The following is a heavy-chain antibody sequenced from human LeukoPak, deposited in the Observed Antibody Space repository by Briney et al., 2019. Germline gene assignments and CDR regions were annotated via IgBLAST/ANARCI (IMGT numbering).Heavy chain of an antibody. V-gene: IGHV3-23*01. CDR1: GLTFSSYA. J-gene: IGHJ4*02. D-gene: IGHD6-19*01. Sequence: GGSLRLSCAASGLTFSSYAMSWVRQAPGKGLEWVSAISGSGGSTYYADSVKGRFTISRDNSKNTLYLQMNSLRAEDTAVYYCARAVGYSSGWYENGVDYWGQGTLVTVSS. CDR3: ARAVGYSSGWYENGVDY. CDR2: ISGSGGST.